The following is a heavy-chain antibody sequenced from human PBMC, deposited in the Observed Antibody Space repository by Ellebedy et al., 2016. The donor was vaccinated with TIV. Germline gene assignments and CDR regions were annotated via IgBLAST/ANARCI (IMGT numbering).Heavy chain of an antibody. D-gene: IGHD2-21*01. Sequence: GESLKISCAASGFTVSNNQMSWVRQAPGKGLEWVSIIYSGGSTYYADSVKGRFTISRDSSKNTPSLQMNSLRAEDTAVYYCSTAPSGVVDYWGQGTLVTVSS. CDR1: GFTVSNNQ. CDR2: IYSGGST. J-gene: IGHJ4*02. V-gene: IGHV3-66*01. CDR3: STAPSGVVDY.